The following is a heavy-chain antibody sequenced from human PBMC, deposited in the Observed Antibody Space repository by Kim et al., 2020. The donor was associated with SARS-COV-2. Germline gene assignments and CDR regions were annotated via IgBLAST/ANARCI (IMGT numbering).Heavy chain of an antibody. D-gene: IGHD4-4*01. J-gene: IGHJ4*02. CDR1: GGSISSGGYY. V-gene: IGHV4-31*03. Sequence: SETLSLTCTVSGGSISSGGYYWSWIRQHPGKGLEWIGYIYYSGSTYYNPSLKSRVTISVDTSKNQFSLKLSSVTAADTAVYYCARDSPLTVTTRAFDYWGQGTLVTVSS. CDR3: ARDSPLTVTTRAFDY. CDR2: IYYSGST.